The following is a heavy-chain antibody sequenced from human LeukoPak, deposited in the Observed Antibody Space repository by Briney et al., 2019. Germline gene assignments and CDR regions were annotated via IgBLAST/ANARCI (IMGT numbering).Heavy chain of an antibody. CDR1: TRYFTNYW. J-gene: IGHJ5*01. D-gene: IGHD3-3*01. Sequence: GGSLRLSCTASTRYFTNYWMHWVRQVPGKGLAWLSRIDRDGLRADYADSVRGRFTVSRHNAKSTAYLEMNSLRAEDTAVYYCGTSRWSGVVDSWGQGTLVTVSS. CDR2: IDRDGLRA. CDR3: GTSRWSGVVDS. V-gene: IGHV3-74*01.